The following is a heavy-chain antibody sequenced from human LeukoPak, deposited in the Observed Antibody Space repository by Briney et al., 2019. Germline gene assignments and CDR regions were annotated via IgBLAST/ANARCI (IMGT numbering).Heavy chain of an antibody. CDR3: AILVDTPVIRGYYFDP. D-gene: IGHD3-22*01. Sequence: SETLSLTCTVSGVSISSGSYYWSWIRPPAGKGLEWIGRIYISGSTNYNSSLRGRVTMSIDTSKNQFSLTLTSVTAADTAVYYCAILVDTPVIRGYYFDPWGQGTLVTVSS. CDR2: IYISGST. V-gene: IGHV4-61*02. J-gene: IGHJ5*02. CDR1: GVSISSGSYY.